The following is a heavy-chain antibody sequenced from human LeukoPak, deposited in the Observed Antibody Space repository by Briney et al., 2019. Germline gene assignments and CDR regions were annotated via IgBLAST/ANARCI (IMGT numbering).Heavy chain of an antibody. V-gene: IGHV4-59*01. CDR1: GGSISSYY. J-gene: IGHJ4*02. D-gene: IGHD2-15*01. Sequence: SETLSPTCTVSGGSISSYYWSWIRQPPGKGLEWIGYIYYSGSTNYNPSLKSRVTISVDTSKNQFSLKLSSVTAADTAVYYCARGEGVWDCSGGSCYLAFDYWGQGTLVTVSS. CDR3: ARGEGVWDCSGGSCYLAFDY. CDR2: IYYSGST.